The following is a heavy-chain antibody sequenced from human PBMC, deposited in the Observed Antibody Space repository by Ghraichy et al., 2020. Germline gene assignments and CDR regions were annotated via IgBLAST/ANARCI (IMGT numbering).Heavy chain of an antibody. CDR1: GASISSYY. V-gene: IGHV4-59*01. CDR3: ASLSGGAFHI. J-gene: IGHJ3*02. CDR2: IYYSGST. Sequence: ETLSLTCTVSGASISSYYWSWIRQPPGKGLEWIGSIYYSGSTNYNPSLKSRVTMSVDTPKNQFSLKLSSVTAADTAVYYCASLSGGAFHIWGQGTLVTVSS. D-gene: IGHD2-15*01.